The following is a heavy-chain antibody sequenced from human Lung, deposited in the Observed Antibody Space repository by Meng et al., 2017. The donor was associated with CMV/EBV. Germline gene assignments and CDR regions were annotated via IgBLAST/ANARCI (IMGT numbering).Heavy chain of an antibody. Sequence: SXTLSLXCAVYGGSFSGYDWTWIRQSPGKGLEWIGEINHRGSTNYNPSLKSRLTISLDTSKNQFSLKLKSVTAAGTAVYYCARGSTSVTMIVVVFTAASLAYDSWGQGKXVNGAS. V-gene: IGHV4-34*01. J-gene: IGHJ4*02. CDR3: ARGSTSVTMIVVVFTAASLAYDS. CDR1: GGSFSGYD. D-gene: IGHD3-22*01. CDR2: INHRGST.